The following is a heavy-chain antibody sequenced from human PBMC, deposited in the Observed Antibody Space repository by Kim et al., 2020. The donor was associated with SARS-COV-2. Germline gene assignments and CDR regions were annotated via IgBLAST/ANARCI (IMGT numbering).Heavy chain of an antibody. CDR1: GYSFSRYF. V-gene: IGHV3-74*01. CDR3: AREADDGSGPYIGCFDT. J-gene: IGHJ3*02. D-gene: IGHD3-22*01. Sequence: GGSLRLSCAASGYSFSRYFMHWVRQAPGKGLTWVSFINTDGTDSNYADSVKGRFTVSRDNAKSMLYLQMHSLRREDTAVYYCAREADDGSGPYIGCFDTWGQGTPITVSS. CDR2: INTDGTDS.